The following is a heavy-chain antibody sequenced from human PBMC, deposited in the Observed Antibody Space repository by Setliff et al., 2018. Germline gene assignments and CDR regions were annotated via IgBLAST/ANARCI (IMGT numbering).Heavy chain of an antibody. CDR2: IKQDGSEK. J-gene: IGHJ4*02. D-gene: IGHD3-10*01. V-gene: IGHV3-7*01. Sequence: GESLKISCAAPELIFSHTWMNWVRQAPGKGLEWVANIKQDGSEKYYVDSVKGRFTISRDNAKNSLYLQMNSLRAEDTAVYYCAREESSGYYYGSGAVDYWGQGTLVTVSS. CDR1: ELIFSHTW. CDR3: AREESSGYYYGSGAVDY.